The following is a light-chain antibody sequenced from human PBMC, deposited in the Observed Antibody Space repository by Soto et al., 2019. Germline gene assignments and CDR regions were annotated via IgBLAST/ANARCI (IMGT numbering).Light chain of an antibody. V-gene: IGKV3-11*01. J-gene: IGKJ1*01. CDR3: QQHKT. CDR2: DTS. CDR1: QSVSSY. Sequence: EIVLTQSPATLSLSPGERATLSCRASQSVSSYLAWNQQKPGQAPRLLIYDTSNRATGIPARFSGSGSGTDFTLTISSLEPEDFAVYYCQQHKTFGQGTKVEIK.